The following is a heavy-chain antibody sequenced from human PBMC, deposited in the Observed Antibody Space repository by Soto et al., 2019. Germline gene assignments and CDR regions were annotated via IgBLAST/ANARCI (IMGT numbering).Heavy chain of an antibody. Sequence: SETLSLTCAVYGGSFSGYYWSWIRQPPGKGLEWIGEINHSGSTNYNPSLKSRVTISVDTSKNQFSLKLSSVTAADTAVYYCARSDNRNSLYGVDVWGQGTAVT. J-gene: IGHJ6*02. CDR3: ARSDNRNSLYGVDV. CDR2: INHSGST. CDR1: GGSFSGYY. V-gene: IGHV4-34*01. D-gene: IGHD1-7*01.